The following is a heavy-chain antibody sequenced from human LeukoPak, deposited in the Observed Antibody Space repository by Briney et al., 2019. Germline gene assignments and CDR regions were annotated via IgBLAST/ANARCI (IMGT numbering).Heavy chain of an antibody. J-gene: IGHJ2*01. D-gene: IGHD2-2*01. CDR2: IYSGGAT. CDR1: GFTVSSNY. Sequence: GVSLRLSCAASGFTVSSNYMGWVRQAPGKGLKWVSVIYSGGATYYADSVKGRFTISRDISKNTLYLQMNSLRAEDTAVYYCTGTSTLWDFDLWGRGTLLTVSS. CDR3: TGTSTLWDFDL. V-gene: IGHV3-66*01.